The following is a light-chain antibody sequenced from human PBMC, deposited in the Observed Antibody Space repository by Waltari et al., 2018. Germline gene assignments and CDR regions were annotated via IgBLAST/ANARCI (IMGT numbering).Light chain of an antibody. J-gene: IGKJ4*01. V-gene: IGKV4-1*01. Sequence: DIELTQSPDSMAVSLVARATLNCKSSQTVLHSSSNKNYLAWYQQKPGQPPQLLIYWASTRESGVPDRFSGSGSGTDFTLTITSLQTEDAAVYHCQQYLSSPPTFGGGTKVEIK. CDR2: WAS. CDR3: QQYLSSPPT. CDR1: QTVLHSSSNKNY.